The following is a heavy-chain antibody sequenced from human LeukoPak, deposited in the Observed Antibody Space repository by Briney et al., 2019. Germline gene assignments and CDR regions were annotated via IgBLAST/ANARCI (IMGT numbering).Heavy chain of an antibody. CDR2: IYYSGST. J-gene: IGHJ4*02. D-gene: IGHD5-24*01. V-gene: IGHV4-59*01. CDR1: GGSISSYY. CDR3: ARALDGYNPFDY. Sequence: SETLSLTCTVSGGSISSYYWSWIRQPPGKGLEWIGYIYYSGSTNYNPSLKSRVTISVDTSKNQFSLKLSSVTAADTAVYYCARALDGYNPFDYWGQGTLVTVSS.